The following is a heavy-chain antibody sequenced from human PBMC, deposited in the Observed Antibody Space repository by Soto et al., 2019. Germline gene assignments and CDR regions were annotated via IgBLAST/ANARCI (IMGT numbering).Heavy chain of an antibody. Sequence: GGSLRLSCAASGFTFSSYAMSWVRQAPGKGLEWVSAISGSGGSTYYADSVKGRFTISRDNSKNTLYLQMNSLRAEDTAVYYCAALPTYGWNNYYFDYWGQGTPVTVSS. J-gene: IGHJ4*02. V-gene: IGHV3-23*01. CDR1: GFTFSSYA. CDR3: AALPTYGWNNYYFDY. D-gene: IGHD1-1*01. CDR2: ISGSGGST.